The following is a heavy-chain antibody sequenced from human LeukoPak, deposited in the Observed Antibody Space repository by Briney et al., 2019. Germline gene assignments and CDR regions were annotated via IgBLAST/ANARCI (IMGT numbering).Heavy chain of an antibody. V-gene: IGHV2-70*11. CDR2: IDWDDDK. D-gene: IGHD2-15*01. Sequence: SGPALVKPTQTLTLTCTFSGFSLRTGGMCVSWFRQPPGKALEWLARIDWDDDKYYSTSLKTRLTISKDSSKNQVVLTMTNMDPVDTATYYCARIRVYCSGGSCPTRYKYYYYYMDVWGKGTTVTVSS. CDR3: ARIRVYCSGGSCPTRYKYYYYYMDV. J-gene: IGHJ6*03. CDR1: GFSLRTGGMC.